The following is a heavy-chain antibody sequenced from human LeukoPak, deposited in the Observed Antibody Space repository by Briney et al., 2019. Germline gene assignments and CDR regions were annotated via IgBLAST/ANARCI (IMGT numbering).Heavy chain of an antibody. J-gene: IGHJ4*02. CDR1: GDTLTGYY. D-gene: IGHD6-19*01. CDR2: INPDSGDT. CDR3: ARPFNSAWYYFDY. Sequence: VASVKVSCKASGDTLTGYYIHWVRQAPGQGLEWMGRINPDSGDTNFAQKFQGRVTMTRDTSISTAYMELSRLESDDTAVYYCARPFNSAWYYFDYWGQGTLVTVSS. V-gene: IGHV1-2*06.